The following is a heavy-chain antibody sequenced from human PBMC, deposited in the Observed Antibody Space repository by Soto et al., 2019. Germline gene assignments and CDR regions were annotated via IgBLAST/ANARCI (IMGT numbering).Heavy chain of an antibody. J-gene: IGHJ4*02. V-gene: IGHV4-30-4*01. D-gene: IGHD1-1*01. CDR1: GASISSGDYY. Sequence: SETLSLTCTVSGASISSGDYYWTWIRQPPGKGLEWIGSIYYSGSTYYNPSLKSRVTISVDTSNNQFSLKLSSVTAADTAVYYCARHLSTTVAPLPFDCWGQGTLVTVAS. CDR3: ARHLSTTVAPLPFDC. CDR2: IYYSGST.